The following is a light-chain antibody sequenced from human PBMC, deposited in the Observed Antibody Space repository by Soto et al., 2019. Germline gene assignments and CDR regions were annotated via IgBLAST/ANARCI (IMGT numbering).Light chain of an antibody. CDR2: EVS. CDR1: SSDVGGYNY. Sequence: QSALTQPASVSGSPGQSITISCTGTSSDVGGYNYVSWYQQHTGKAPKLMIYEVSNRPSGVSNRFSGSKSGNTASLTISGLQAEDEADYYCSSYTSRSTLVVGGGTKLTVL. J-gene: IGLJ2*01. CDR3: SSYTSRSTLV. V-gene: IGLV2-14*01.